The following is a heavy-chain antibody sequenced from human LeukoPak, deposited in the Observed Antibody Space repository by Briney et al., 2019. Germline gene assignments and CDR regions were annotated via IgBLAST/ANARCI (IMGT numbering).Heavy chain of an antibody. CDR2: VDYSGST. CDR1: GGSITRYY. CDR3: ARLNGGN. D-gene: IGHD4-23*01. J-gene: IGHJ4*02. Sequence: SETLSLTCTVSGGSITRYYWSWIRRPPGKGLEWLAYVDYSGSTAYNPSLNGRIAISPDTSKNQFSLKLRSVTAADTAVYYCARLNGGNWGPGILVTVSS. V-gene: IGHV4-59*08.